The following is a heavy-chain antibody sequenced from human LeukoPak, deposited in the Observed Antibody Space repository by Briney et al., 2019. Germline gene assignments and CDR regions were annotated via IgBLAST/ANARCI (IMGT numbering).Heavy chain of an antibody. Sequence: GGSLRLSCAASGFTFSSYVMSWVRQAPGKGLEWVSSISNSGGSTYYADSVKGRFTISRDNSKNTLYLQMNSLRAEDTAVYYCARTTVVTPESPELFDYWGQGTLVTVSS. V-gene: IGHV3-23*01. J-gene: IGHJ4*02. D-gene: IGHD4-23*01. CDR1: GFTFSSYV. CDR3: ARTTVVTPESPELFDY. CDR2: ISNSGGST.